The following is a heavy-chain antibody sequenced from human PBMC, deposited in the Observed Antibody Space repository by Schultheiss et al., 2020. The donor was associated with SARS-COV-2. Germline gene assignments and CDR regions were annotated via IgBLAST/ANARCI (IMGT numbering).Heavy chain of an antibody. CDR3: AKSPVWDRYYYYGMDV. CDR2: IKRDGSET. Sequence: GGSLRLSCAASGFTFSSYGMHWVRQAPGKGLEWVANIKRDGSETFYVDSVKGRFTISRDNAKNSLYLQMTGLRAEDTAVYYCAKSPVWDRYYYYGMDVWGQGTTVTVSS. CDR1: GFTFSSYG. V-gene: IGHV3-7*01. D-gene: IGHD2-8*01. J-gene: IGHJ6*02.